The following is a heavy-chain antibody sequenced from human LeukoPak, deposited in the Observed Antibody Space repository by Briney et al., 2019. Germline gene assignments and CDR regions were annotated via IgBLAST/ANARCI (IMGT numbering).Heavy chain of an antibody. Sequence: SETLSLTCTVSGGSISSSSYYWGWIRQPPGKGLEWIGSIYYSGSTYYNPSLKSRVTISVDTSKNQFSLKLSSVTAADTAVYYCARPYKTPAARRDYYYYYMDVWGKGTTVTVSS. J-gene: IGHJ6*03. V-gene: IGHV4-39*01. CDR2: IYYSGST. CDR3: ARPYKTPAARRDYYYYYMDV. D-gene: IGHD6-6*01. CDR1: GGSISSSSYY.